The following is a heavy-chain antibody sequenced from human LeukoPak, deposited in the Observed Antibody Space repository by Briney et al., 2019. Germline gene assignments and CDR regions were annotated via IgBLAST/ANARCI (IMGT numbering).Heavy chain of an antibody. CDR1: GGSISSYY. V-gene: IGHV4-59*08. Sequence: SETLSLTCTVSGGSISSYYWSWIRQPPGKGLEWIGYIYYSGSTNYNPSLKSRVTISVDTSKNQFSLKLSSVTAAGTAVYYCARAGYSSGWYRYWGQGTLVTVSS. CDR3: ARAGYSSGWYRY. J-gene: IGHJ4*02. CDR2: IYYSGST. D-gene: IGHD6-19*01.